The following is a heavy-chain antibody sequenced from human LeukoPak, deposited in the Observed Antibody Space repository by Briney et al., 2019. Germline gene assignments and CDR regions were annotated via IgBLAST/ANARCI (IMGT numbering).Heavy chain of an antibody. D-gene: IGHD3-3*01. CDR2: IYYSGST. Sequence: SETLSLTCTVSGGSISSSSYYWGWIRQPPGKGLEWIGSIYYSGSTYYNPSLKSRVTISADTSKNQFSLNLSSVTAADTAVYYCAKDWSIFGARDWFDPWGQGTLVTVSS. V-gene: IGHV4-39*07. CDR3: AKDWSIFGARDWFDP. CDR1: GGSISSSSYY. J-gene: IGHJ5*02.